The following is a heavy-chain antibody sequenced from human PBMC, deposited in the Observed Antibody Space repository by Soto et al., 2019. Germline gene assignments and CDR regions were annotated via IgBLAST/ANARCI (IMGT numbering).Heavy chain of an antibody. V-gene: IGHV4-39*01. CDR2: IYYSGST. J-gene: IGHJ4*02. Sequence: QLQLQESGPGLVKPSETLSLTCTVSGGSISSSSYYWGWIRQPPGKGLEWIGSIYYSGSTYYNLSLKSRVTISVDTSKNQFSLKLSSVTAADTAVYYCARLEVRRALDYWGQGTLVTVSS. CDR1: GGSISSSSYY. CDR3: ARLEVRRALDY.